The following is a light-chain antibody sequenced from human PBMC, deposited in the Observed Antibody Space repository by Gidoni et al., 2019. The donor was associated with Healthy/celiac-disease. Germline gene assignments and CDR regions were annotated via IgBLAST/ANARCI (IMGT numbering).Light chain of an antibody. CDR3: RQSYSTPLT. CDR1: QSISSY. CDR2: AAS. Sequence: IQMTQSPSSLSASVGDRVTITCRASQSISSYLNWYQQKPGKTPKLLIYAASSLQSGVPSRFSGSGSGTDLTLTISSLLPEDFATYYCRQSYSTPLTFGGGTKVEIK. V-gene: IGKV1-39*01. J-gene: IGKJ4*01.